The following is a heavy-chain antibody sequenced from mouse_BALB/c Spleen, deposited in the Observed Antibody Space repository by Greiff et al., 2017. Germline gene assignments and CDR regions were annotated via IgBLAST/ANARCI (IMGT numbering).Heavy chain of an antibody. J-gene: IGHJ4*01. CDR3: ARGSNWDAMDY. CDR2: INPSTGYT. CDR1: GYTFTSYW. Sequence: QVQLKESGAELAKPGASVKMSCKASGYTFTSYWMHWVKQRPGQGLEWIGYINPSTGYTEYNQKFKDKATLTADKSSSTAYMQLSSLTSEDSAVYYCARGSNWDAMDYWGQGTSVTVSS. V-gene: IGHV1-7*01. D-gene: IGHD4-1*01.